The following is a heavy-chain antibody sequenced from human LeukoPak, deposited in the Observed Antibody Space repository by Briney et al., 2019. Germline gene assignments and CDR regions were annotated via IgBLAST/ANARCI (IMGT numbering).Heavy chain of an antibody. D-gene: IGHD5-18*01. CDR1: GFTFRSYA. CDR2: ISGSGDIT. Sequence: GGSLRLSCAGSGFTFRSYAMSWVRQAPGKGLEWVSDISGSGDITDYADSVKGRFTISRDNSKNTMYLQMNSLRAEDTAVYYCARVGTAMGTAMGRSYYYFDYWGQGTLVTVSS. CDR3: ARVGTAMGTAMGRSYYYFDY. V-gene: IGHV3-23*01. J-gene: IGHJ4*02.